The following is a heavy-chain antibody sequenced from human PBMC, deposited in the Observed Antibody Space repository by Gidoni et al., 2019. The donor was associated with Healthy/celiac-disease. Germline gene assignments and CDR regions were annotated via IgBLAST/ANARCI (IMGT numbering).Heavy chain of an antibody. CDR2: INHSGST. V-gene: IGHV4-34*01. Sequence: QVQLQQWGAGLLKPSETLSLPCAVYGGSFSGYYWSLIRPPPGKGLEWIGEINHSGSTNYNPSLKSRVTISVDTSKNQFSLKLSSVTAADTAVYYCARAYYDSSGYYLWGQGTLVTVSS. J-gene: IGHJ4*02. CDR1: GGSFSGYY. CDR3: ARAYYDSSGYYL. D-gene: IGHD3-22*01.